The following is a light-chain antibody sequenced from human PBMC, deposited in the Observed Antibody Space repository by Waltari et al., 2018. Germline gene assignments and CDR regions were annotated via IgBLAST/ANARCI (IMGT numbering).Light chain of an antibody. V-gene: IGKV3-15*01. Sequence: EIVMTQSPATLSVSPGERGTLSCRASQRISSYLAWYQHKPGQAPRLLIYGASTRATDIPARFSGSGSGTEFTLTITGLQSEDFAVYYCQHYYNWPRAFGPGTNVEIK. CDR2: GAS. CDR1: QRISSY. J-gene: IGKJ1*01. CDR3: QHYYNWPRA.